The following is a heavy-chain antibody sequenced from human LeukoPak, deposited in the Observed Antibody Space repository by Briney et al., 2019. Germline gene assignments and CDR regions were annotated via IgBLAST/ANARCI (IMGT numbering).Heavy chain of an antibody. CDR1: GFTVSSNY. V-gene: IGHV3-53*01. CDR2: ISSGGST. D-gene: IGHD6-13*01. J-gene: IGHJ4*02. CDR3: ARARRRWYVFDY. Sequence: GGSLRLSCAASGFTVSSNYMSWVRQAPGKGLEWVSVISSGGSTYYAAAAESGLTTSRDNSTNTLYLQINSLRADDTAVYYSARARRRWYVFDYWGQGTLVTVSS.